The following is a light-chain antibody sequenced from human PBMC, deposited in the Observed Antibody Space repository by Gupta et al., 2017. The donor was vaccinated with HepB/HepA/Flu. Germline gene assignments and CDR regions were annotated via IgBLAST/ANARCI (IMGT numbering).Light chain of an antibody. V-gene: IGKV3-20*01. CDR2: GAS. CDR1: QSISSDY. J-gene: IGKJ2*02. Sequence: EIVLTQSPGTLSLSPGERAILSCRTSQSISSDYLSWYQHKPGQAPRLLIYGASSRSAGIPDRFTGRGSATDFTLTISRLVPEDFAVSYCHQDCRSPCNFGQGTKLEIK. CDR3: HQDCRSPCN.